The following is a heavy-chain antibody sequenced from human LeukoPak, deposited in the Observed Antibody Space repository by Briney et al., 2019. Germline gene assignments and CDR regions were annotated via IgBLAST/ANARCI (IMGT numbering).Heavy chain of an antibody. CDR2: INPNSGGT. CDR3: ATDMIADTFDY. D-gene: IGHD3-22*01. J-gene: IGHJ4*02. V-gene: IGHV1-2*02. Sequence: ASVRVSCKASGYTFTGYYMHWVRQAPGQGLEWMGWINPNSGGTNYAQKFQGRVTMTRDTSISTAYMELSRLRSDDTAVYYCATDMIADTFDYWGQETLVTVSS. CDR1: GYTFTGYY.